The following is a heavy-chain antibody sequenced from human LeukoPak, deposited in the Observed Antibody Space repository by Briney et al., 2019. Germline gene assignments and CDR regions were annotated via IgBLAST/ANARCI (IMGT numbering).Heavy chain of an antibody. J-gene: IGHJ4*02. V-gene: IGHV4-59*01. Sequence: PSETLSLTCTVSGGSISSYYWSWIRQPPGKGLEWIGYIYYSGSTNYNPSLKSRVTISVDTSKNQFSLKLSSVTAADTAVYYCAIYYDSSGYYSYFDYWGQGTLVTVSS. CDR3: AIYYDSSGYYSYFDY. D-gene: IGHD3-22*01. CDR1: GGSISSYY. CDR2: IYYSGST.